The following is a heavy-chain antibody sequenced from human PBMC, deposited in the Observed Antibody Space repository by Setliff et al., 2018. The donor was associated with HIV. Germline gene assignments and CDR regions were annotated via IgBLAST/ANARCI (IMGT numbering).Heavy chain of an antibody. CDR3: ARYALCSDDCSDEGADI. D-gene: IGHD2-21*01. CDR1: GYTFSSYA. Sequence: ASVKVSCKASGYTFSSYAITWVRQAPGQGLEWMGSINLYKDDTHYAQKFQDRVAMTADTSTNTVYMELRSLRSDDTAVYYCARYALCSDDCSDEGADIWGQGTQVTVSS. J-gene: IGHJ4*02. V-gene: IGHV1-18*01. CDR2: INLYKDDT.